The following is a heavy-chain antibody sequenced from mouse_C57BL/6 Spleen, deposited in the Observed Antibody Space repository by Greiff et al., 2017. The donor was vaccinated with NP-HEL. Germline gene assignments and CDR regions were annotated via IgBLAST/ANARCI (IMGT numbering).Heavy chain of an antibody. J-gene: IGHJ1*03. D-gene: IGHD2-5*01. CDR1: GYTFTSYW. CDR2: IDPSDSYT. Sequence: VQLQQPGAELVKPGASVKLSCKASGYTFTSYWMQWVKQRPGQGLEWIGEIDPSDSYTNYNQKFKGKATLTVDTSSSTAYMQLSSLTSEDSAVYYCARGDYSNWYFDVWGTGTTVTVSS. V-gene: IGHV1-50*01. CDR3: ARGDYSNWYFDV.